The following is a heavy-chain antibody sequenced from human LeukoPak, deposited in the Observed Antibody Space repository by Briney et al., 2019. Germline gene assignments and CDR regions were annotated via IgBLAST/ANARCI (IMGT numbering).Heavy chain of an antibody. V-gene: IGHV1-69*05. CDR2: IIPIFGTA. J-gene: IGHJ4*02. CDR1: GGTFSSYA. D-gene: IGHD6-13*01. CDR3: ARELRVAAAGTPFFDC. Sequence: SVKVSCKASGGTFSSYAISWVRQAPGQGLEWMGGIIPIFGTANYAQKFQGRVTITTDESTSTAYMELSSLRSEDTAVYYCARELRVAAAGTPFFDCWAREPWSPSPQ.